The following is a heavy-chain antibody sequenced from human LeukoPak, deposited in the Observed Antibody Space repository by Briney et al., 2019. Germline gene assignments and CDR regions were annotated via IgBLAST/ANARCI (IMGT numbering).Heavy chain of an antibody. CDR2: ISWNSGSI. V-gene: IGHV3-9*01. J-gene: IGHJ5*02. Sequence: PGRSLRLSCAASGFTFDDYAMHWVRHAPGKGLEWVSGISWNSGSIGYADSVKGRFTISRDNAKNSLYLQMNSLRAEDTALYYCALGSGDYDDYHGWFDPWGQGTLVTVSS. CDR1: GFTFDDYA. D-gene: IGHD4-17*01. CDR3: ALGSGDYDDYHGWFDP.